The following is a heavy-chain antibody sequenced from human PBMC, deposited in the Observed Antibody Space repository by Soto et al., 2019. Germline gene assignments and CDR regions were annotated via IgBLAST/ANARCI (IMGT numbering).Heavy chain of an antibody. D-gene: IGHD2-2*01. CDR1: GFTFRTYA. CDR3: AKGGEGSCSRTSCLFFSDS. V-gene: IGHV3-23*01. J-gene: IGHJ5*02. Sequence: EVQLLDSGGGLVQPGGSLRLSCAASGFTFRTYAMSWVRKAPGKGLEWVSTNSDSGTTYYANSVKGRFTISRDNSRNTLDLQMNSLRVEDTAVYYCAKGGEGSCSRTSCLFFSDSWGQGTLVTVSS. CDR2: NSDSGTT.